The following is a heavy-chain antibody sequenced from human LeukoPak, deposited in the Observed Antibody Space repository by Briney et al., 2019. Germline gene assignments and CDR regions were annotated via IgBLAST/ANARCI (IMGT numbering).Heavy chain of an antibody. J-gene: IGHJ6*03. CDR2: IYTSGST. CDR1: GASISSYH. Sequence: SETLSLTCTVSGASISSYHWSWIRQPAGRGLKWIGRIYTSGSTNYNPSFKSRVTISVDKSKNQFSLKLSPVSAADTAVYYCVRDHYYYDSSGDYQYYYMDVWGKGTTVTVSS. CDR3: VRDHYYYDSSGDYQYYYMDV. D-gene: IGHD3-22*01. V-gene: IGHV4-4*07.